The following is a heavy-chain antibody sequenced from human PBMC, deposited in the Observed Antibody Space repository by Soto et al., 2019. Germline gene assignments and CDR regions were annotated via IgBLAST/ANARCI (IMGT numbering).Heavy chain of an antibody. V-gene: IGHV4-59*08. CDR2: IYYSGST. D-gene: IGHD6-13*01. J-gene: IGHJ4*02. CDR1: GGSISSYY. CDR3: AGTGYSSSWYPGRFDY. Sequence: SETLSLTYTVSGGSISSYYWSWIRQPPGKGLEWIGYIYYSGSTNYNPSLKSRVTISVDTSKNQFSLKLSSVTAADTAVYYCAGTGYSSSWYPGRFDYWGQGTLVTVSS.